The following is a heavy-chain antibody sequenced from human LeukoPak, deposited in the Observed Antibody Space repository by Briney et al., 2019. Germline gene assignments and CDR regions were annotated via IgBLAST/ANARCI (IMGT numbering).Heavy chain of an antibody. CDR2: ISGSGAKT. V-gene: IGHV3-23*01. J-gene: IGHJ4*02. CDR3: AKSGELLLYTSGDY. CDR1: GGSISSSN. Sequence: PSGTLSLTCAVSGGSISSSNWWSWVRQAPGKGLEWVSAISGSGAKTYYADSVKGRFTISRDNSRNTLYLQMNSLRAEDTAVYYCAKSGELLLYTSGDYWGQGTLVTVSS. D-gene: IGHD1-26*01.